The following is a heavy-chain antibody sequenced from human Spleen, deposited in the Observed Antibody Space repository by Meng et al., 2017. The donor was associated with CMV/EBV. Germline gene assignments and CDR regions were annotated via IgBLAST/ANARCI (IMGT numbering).Heavy chain of an antibody. CDR1: GYPLSHYW. CDR3: ARSGSTTSQQPGYFDL. Sequence: GYPLSHYWMHWVRPAPGQRLGWVGIINPSGGSTTYAQKFQGRVVLTRDTSTSTVYMDLSSLRSEDRAVYYCARSGSTTSQQPGYFDLWGRGTLVTVSS. CDR2: INPSGGST. J-gene: IGHJ2*01. V-gene: IGHV1-46*01. D-gene: IGHD2-2*01.